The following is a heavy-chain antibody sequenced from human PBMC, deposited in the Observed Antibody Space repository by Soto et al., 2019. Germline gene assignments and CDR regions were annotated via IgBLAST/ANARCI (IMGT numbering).Heavy chain of an antibody. CDR2: ISYDGSNK. Sequence: ESGGGVVQPGRSLRLSCAASGFTFSSYAMHWVRQAPGKGLEWVAVISYDGSNKYYADSVKGRFTISRDNSKNTLYLQMNSLRAEDTAVYYCVREGTRNHLDYWGQGTLVTVSS. V-gene: IGHV3-30-3*01. CDR3: VREGTRNHLDY. CDR1: GFTFSSYA. J-gene: IGHJ4*02. D-gene: IGHD1-1*01.